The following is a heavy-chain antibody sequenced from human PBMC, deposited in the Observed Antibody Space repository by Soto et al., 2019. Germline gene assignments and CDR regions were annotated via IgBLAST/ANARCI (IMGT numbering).Heavy chain of an antibody. J-gene: IGHJ4*02. D-gene: IGHD5-12*01. Sequence: QVQLVQSGAEVKKPGSSVKVSCKASGDTFSGYSISWVRQAPGQGLEWMGGIIPLFGTTNDAQRFQGRVTITADKSTSTAYMELSSLKSADTAIYYCARDLGSGYDPGDYWGQGTLVTVSS. V-gene: IGHV1-69*14. CDR3: ARDLGSGYDPGDY. CDR2: IIPLFGTT. CDR1: GDTFSGYS.